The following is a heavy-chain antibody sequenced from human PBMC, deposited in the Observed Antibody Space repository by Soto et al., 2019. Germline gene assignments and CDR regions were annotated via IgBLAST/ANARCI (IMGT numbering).Heavy chain of an antibody. CDR1: GGSFSGYY. D-gene: IGHD6-19*01. CDR3: ARLTGYSSGWYPYYFDY. V-gene: IGHV4-34*01. CDR2: INHSGST. J-gene: IGHJ4*02. Sequence: SETLSLTCAVYGGSFSGYYWSWIRQPPGKGLEWIGEINHSGSTNYNPSLKSRVTISVDTSKNQFSLKLSSVTAADTAVYYCARLTGYSSGWYPYYFDYWGQGTLVTVSS.